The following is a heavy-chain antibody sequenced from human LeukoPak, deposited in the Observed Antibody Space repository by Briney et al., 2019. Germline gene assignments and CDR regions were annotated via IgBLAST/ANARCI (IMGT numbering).Heavy chain of an antibody. Sequence: SETLSLTCTVSGGSISGYKWSWFRRTAGKGLEWIGRVYASGDTNYNASLRSRVSMSVDTSKRQFSLNLYSVTAADTAFYFCARGIVGATAFDYSGRGALATVSS. V-gene: IGHV4-4*07. CDR1: GGSISGYK. CDR3: ARGIVGATAFDY. D-gene: IGHD1-26*01. CDR2: VYASGDT. J-gene: IGHJ4*02.